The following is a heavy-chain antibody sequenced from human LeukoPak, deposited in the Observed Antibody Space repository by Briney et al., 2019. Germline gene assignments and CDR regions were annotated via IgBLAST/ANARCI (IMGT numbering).Heavy chain of an antibody. D-gene: IGHD6-19*01. Sequence: GGSPRLSCAASGFTFSSHAMSWVRQAPGKGLEWVSGISGSGGSTYYADSVKGRFTISRDNSKNTLYLQMNSLGAEDTAIYYCAKAPYNSGWTNWFDPWGQGTLVTVSS. V-gene: IGHV3-23*01. CDR1: GFTFSSHA. CDR2: ISGSGGST. CDR3: AKAPYNSGWTNWFDP. J-gene: IGHJ5*02.